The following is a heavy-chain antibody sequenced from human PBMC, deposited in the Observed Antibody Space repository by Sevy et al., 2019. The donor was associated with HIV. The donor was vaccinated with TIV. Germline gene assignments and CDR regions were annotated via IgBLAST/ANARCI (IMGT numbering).Heavy chain of an antibody. D-gene: IGHD6-19*01. J-gene: IGHJ4*02. Sequence: GGSLRLSCVASGFTFGTYGMDWVRQAPGKGLEWVAVIWYDGSNKYYGDSVKRRFTISRDNSKNTLYLQMNSLRAEDTAVYYCARGSLYSSGWSESLDYWGQGTLVTVSS. CDR3: ARGSLYSSGWSESLDY. V-gene: IGHV3-33*01. CDR1: GFTFGTYG. CDR2: IWYDGSNK.